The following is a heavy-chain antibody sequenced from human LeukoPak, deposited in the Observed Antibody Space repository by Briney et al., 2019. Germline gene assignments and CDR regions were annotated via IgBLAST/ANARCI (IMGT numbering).Heavy chain of an antibody. CDR2: IIPIFGTA. V-gene: IGHV1-69*13. CDR3: ARVSCSGGSCYYYYGMDV. CDR1: GYTFTSYG. J-gene: IGHJ6*02. Sequence: SVKVSCKASGYTFTSYGISWVRQAPGQGLEWMGGIIPIFGTANYAQKFQGRVTITADESTSTAYMELSSLRSEDTAVYYCARVSCSGGSCYYYYGMDVWGQGTTVTVSS. D-gene: IGHD2-15*01.